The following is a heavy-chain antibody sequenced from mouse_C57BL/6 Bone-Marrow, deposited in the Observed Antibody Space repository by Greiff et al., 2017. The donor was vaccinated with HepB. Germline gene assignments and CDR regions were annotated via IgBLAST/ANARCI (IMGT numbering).Heavy chain of an antibody. V-gene: IGHV1-26*01. D-gene: IGHD2-5*01. CDR3: ARWSYSNYVYAMDY. CDR1: GYTFTDYY. J-gene: IGHJ4*01. CDR2: INPNNGGT. Sequence: EVKLQQSGPELVKPGASVKISCKASGYTFTDYYMNWVKQSHGKSLEWIGDINPNNGGTSYNQKFKGKATLTVDKSSSTAYMELRSLTSEDSAVYYCARWSYSNYVYAMDYWGQGTSFTVSS.